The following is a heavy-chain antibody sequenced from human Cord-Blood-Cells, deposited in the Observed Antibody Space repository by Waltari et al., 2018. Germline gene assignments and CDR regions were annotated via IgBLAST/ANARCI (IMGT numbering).Heavy chain of an antibody. CDR3: ARLYYYDSSGYYRYYGMDV. D-gene: IGHD3-22*01. Sequence: QVQLVQPGAEVKKPGASVKVSCKASGYTLTSYDINWVRTATGPGLEWMGRMNPNSGNTGYAQKFQGRVTMTRNTSISTAYMELSSLRSEDTAVYYCARLYYYDSSGYYRYYGMDVWGQGTTVTVSS. J-gene: IGHJ6*02. V-gene: IGHV1-8*01. CDR2: MNPNSGNT. CDR1: GYTLTSYD.